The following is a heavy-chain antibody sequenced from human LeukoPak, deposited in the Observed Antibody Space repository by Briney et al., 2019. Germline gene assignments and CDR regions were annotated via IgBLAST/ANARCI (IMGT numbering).Heavy chain of an antibody. J-gene: IGHJ4*02. CDR1: GGSISSSSYY. Sequence: SETLSLTCTVSGGSISSSSYYWGWIRQPPGKGLEWIGSIYYSGSTNYNPSLKSRVTISVDTSKNQFSLKLSSVTAADTAVYYCARGQGYGYSYYFDYWGQGTLVTVSS. CDR2: IYYSGST. V-gene: IGHV4-39*07. CDR3: ARGQGYGYSYYFDY. D-gene: IGHD5-18*01.